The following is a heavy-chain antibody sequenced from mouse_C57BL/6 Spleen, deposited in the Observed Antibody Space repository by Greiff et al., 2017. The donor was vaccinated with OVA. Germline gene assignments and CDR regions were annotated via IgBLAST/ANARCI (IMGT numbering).Heavy chain of an antibody. J-gene: IGHJ1*03. V-gene: IGHV1-59*01. D-gene: IGHD1-1*01. Sequence: QVQLQQPGAELVRPGTSVKLSCKASGYTFTSYWMHWVKQRPGQGLEWIGVIDPSDSYTNYNQKFKGKATLTVDPSSSTAYMQLSSLTSEDSAVYYCARGTTVVARYFDVWGTGTTVTVSS. CDR1: GYTFTSYW. CDR2: IDPSDSYT. CDR3: ARGTTVVARYFDV.